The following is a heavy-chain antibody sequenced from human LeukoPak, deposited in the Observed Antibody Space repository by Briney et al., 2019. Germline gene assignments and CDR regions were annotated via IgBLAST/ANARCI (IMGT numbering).Heavy chain of an antibody. D-gene: IGHD6-13*01. Sequence: PSETLSLTCSVSGGSISSSSYYWGWIRQSPGKGLEWIGSMYYSGSTYYNPSLKSRVTISVDTSKNQFSLQLSSVTAADTAVYYCARLVPYSSNWYFDYWDQGTLVTVSS. J-gene: IGHJ4*02. CDR1: GGSISSSSYY. V-gene: IGHV4-39*01. CDR3: ARLVPYSSNWYFDY. CDR2: MYYSGST.